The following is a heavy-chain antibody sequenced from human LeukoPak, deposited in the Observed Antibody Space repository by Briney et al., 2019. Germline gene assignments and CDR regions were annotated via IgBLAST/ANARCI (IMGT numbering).Heavy chain of an antibody. V-gene: IGHV3-64D*06. CDR2: VSGNGGST. Sequence: PGGSLRLSCSASGFTFSIYAMHWVRQAPGKGLQYVSAVSGNGGSTYYADSVKGRFTISRDNSKNTLYLQMSSLRADDTAVYYCVSYCSGTSCGGSGYGMDVWGQGTTVTVSS. CDR1: GFTFSIYA. J-gene: IGHJ6*02. D-gene: IGHD2-2*01. CDR3: VSYCSGTSCGGSGYGMDV.